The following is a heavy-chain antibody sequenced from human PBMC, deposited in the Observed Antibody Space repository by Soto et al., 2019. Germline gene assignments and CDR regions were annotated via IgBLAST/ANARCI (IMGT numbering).Heavy chain of an antibody. CDR1: GGSFSGYY. J-gene: IGHJ4*02. CDR2: INHSGST. V-gene: IGHV4-34*01. Sequence: PSETLSLTCAVYGGSFSGYYCSWIRQPPGKGLEWIGEINHSGSTNYNPSLKSRVTISVDTSKNQFSLKLSSVTAADTAVYYCAGGTKSVVTPYWGQGTLVTVSS. CDR3: AGGTKSVVTPY. D-gene: IGHD2-21*02.